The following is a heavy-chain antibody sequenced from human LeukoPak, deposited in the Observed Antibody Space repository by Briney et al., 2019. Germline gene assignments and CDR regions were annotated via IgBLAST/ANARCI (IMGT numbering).Heavy chain of an antibody. Sequence: PGGSLRLSCAASGFTFDDYAMHWVRQAPGKGLEWVSGISWNSGSIGYADSVKGRFTISRDNAKNSLYLQMNSLRAEDTALYYCAKDQLYGSGSYYTMGIDYWGQGTLVTVSS. J-gene: IGHJ4*02. V-gene: IGHV3-9*01. CDR3: AKDQLYGSGSYYTMGIDY. D-gene: IGHD3-10*01. CDR1: GFTFDDYA. CDR2: ISWNSGSI.